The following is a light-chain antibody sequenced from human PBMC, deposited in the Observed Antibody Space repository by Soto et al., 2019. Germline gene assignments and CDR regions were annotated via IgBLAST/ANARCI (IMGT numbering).Light chain of an antibody. J-gene: IGLJ1*01. CDR2: DVS. CDR3: NSYTSSSTHV. CDR1: TSDVGRYNY. V-gene: IGLV2-14*01. Sequence: QSVLTEPASVSGSPGQSITISCTGTTSDVGRYNYVSWYQQHPGKAPKLIIYDVSNRPSGVSNRFSGSKSGNTASLTISGLQAEVDDDYYCNSYTSSSTHVFGTVTKV.